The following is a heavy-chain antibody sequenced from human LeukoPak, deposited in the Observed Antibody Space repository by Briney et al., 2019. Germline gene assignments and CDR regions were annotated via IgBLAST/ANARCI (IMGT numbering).Heavy chain of an antibody. CDR2: ISYDGSNK. CDR1: GFTFSSYG. V-gene: IGHV3-30*03. J-gene: IGHJ4*02. Sequence: GGSLRLSCAASGFTFSSYGMHWVRQAPGKGLEWVAVISYDGSNKYYADSVKGRFTISRDNSKNTLYLQMNSLRAEDTAVYYCARDGDFDYVWGSLDCWGQGTLVTVSS. CDR3: ARDGDFDYVWGSLDC. D-gene: IGHD3-16*01.